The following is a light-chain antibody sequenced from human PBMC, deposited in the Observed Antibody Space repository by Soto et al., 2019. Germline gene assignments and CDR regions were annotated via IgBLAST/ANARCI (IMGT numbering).Light chain of an antibody. V-gene: IGKV3-20*01. CDR3: QQYASSPLT. Sequence: EIVLTQSPGTLSLSPGERGTLSCRASQSVSKNYLAWYQQKPGQAPRHLIYGASSRATGIPDRFSGSGSGTDFTLTISRLEPEDFAVYSCQQYASSPLTFGGGTKVEIK. CDR1: QSVSKNY. CDR2: GAS. J-gene: IGKJ4*01.